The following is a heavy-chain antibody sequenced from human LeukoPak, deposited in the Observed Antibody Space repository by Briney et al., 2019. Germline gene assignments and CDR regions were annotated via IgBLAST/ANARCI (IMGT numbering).Heavy chain of an antibody. V-gene: IGHV1-18*01. CDR1: GYTFTSYG. J-gene: IGHJ4*02. CDR3: ARDGQFGGAPRY. D-gene: IGHD3-16*01. Sequence: ASVKVSCKASGYTFTSYGISWVRQAPGQGLEWMGWISAYNGNTNYAQNHQGRLTMTTDTSTSTAYMELRSLRSDDTAVYYCARDGQFGGAPRYWGQGTLVTVSS. CDR2: ISAYNGNT.